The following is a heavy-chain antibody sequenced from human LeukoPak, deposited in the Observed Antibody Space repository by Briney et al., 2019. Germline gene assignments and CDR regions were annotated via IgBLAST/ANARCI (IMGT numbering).Heavy chain of an antibody. D-gene: IGHD3-10*01. Sequence: SETLSLTCTVSGGSISSYYWSWIRQPPGKGLEWIGYIYYSGSTNYNPSLKSRVTISVDTSKNQFSLKLSSVTAADTAVYYCARNRFGDYPDYWGQGTLVTVSP. CDR3: ARNRFGDYPDY. V-gene: IGHV4-59*01. CDR2: IYYSGST. CDR1: GGSISSYY. J-gene: IGHJ4*02.